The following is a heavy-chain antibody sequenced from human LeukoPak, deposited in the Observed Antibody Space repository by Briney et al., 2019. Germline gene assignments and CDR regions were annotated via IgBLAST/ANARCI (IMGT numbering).Heavy chain of an antibody. V-gene: IGHV3-21*01. J-gene: IGHJ5*02. CDR1: GFTFSSYS. D-gene: IGHD3-9*01. Sequence: GGSLRLSCAASGFTFSSYSMNWVRQAPGKGLEWVSSISSSSSYIYYADSVKGRFTISRDNAKNSLYLQMNSLRAEDTAVYYCARGGTYYDIVTGYYYPYWFDPWGQGTLVTVSS. CDR2: ISSSSSYI. CDR3: ARGGTYYDIVTGYYYPYWFDP.